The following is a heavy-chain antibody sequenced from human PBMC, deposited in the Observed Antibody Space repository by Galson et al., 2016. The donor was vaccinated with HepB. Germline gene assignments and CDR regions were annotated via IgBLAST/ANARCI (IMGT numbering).Heavy chain of an antibody. CDR3: ATNRLPIVGTAFDY. V-gene: IGHV1-69*13. CDR2: LLPIFGIL. D-gene: IGHD1-26*01. CDR1: GGTFSNCA. J-gene: IGHJ4*02. Sequence: SVKVSCKASGGTFSNCAINWVRQAPGQGPEWMGSLLPIFGILNYAQKFQGRVTITADESTSTAYMELNSLRSEDTAVYYCATNRLPIVGTAFDYWGLGTLVTVSS.